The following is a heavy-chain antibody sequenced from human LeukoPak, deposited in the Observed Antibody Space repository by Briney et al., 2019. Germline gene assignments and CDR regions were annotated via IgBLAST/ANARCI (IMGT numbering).Heavy chain of an antibody. J-gene: IGHJ2*01. CDR2: ISAYNGNT. CDR1: GYTFTSYG. Sequence: ASVKVSCKASGYTFTSYGISWVRQAPGQGLEWMGWISAYNGNTNYAQKLQGRVTMTTDTSTSTAYMELRSLRSDDTAVYYCARSGYYDFWSGYPRGYWYFDLWGRGTLVTVSS. CDR3: ARSGYYDFWSGYPRGYWYFDL. V-gene: IGHV1-18*01. D-gene: IGHD3-3*01.